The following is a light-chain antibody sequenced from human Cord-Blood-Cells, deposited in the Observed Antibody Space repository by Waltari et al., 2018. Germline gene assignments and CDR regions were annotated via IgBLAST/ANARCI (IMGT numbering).Light chain of an antibody. V-gene: IGKV1-39*01. CDR2: SAS. CDR1: QSIGSY. CDR3: QQNYSTPYT. J-gene: IGKJ2*01. Sequence: IQMTQSTSSLSASVGDRVTITCRASQSIGSYLNWYPQKPGKAPKLLIYSASSLQSGVPSRFSGSGSGTDFTLTISSLQPEDFATYYCQQNYSTPYTFGQGTKLEIK.